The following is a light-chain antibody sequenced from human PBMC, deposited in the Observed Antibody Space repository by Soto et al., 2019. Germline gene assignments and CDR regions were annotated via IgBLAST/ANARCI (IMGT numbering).Light chain of an antibody. CDR2: DNN. Sequence: QSVLTQPPSVSAAPGQTVTISCSGTSSNIGNNYVSWYQQLPGTAPKLLIYDNNKRPSGIPDRFSGSKSGTSATLAITGLQTGDEADYYCGTWDNIVNAFWVFGGGTKLTVL. CDR1: SSNIGNNY. CDR3: GTWDNIVNAFWV. J-gene: IGLJ3*02. V-gene: IGLV1-51*01.